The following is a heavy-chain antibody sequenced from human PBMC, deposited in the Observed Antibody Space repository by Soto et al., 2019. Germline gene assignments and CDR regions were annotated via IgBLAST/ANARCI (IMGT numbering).Heavy chain of an antibody. V-gene: IGHV3-23*01. Sequence: EVQLLESGGGLVQPGGSLRLSCAASGFTFSNYVMNWVRQAPGKGLEWVSAITGSGGSTYYADSVKGRFTMSRDDPKNTLYLQMSSLRAEDTAVYYCAKIRDYYDSSGYPPYFFDYWGQGTLVTVSS. J-gene: IGHJ4*02. CDR1: GFTFSNYV. CDR2: ITGSGGST. CDR3: AKIRDYYDSSGYPPYFFDY. D-gene: IGHD3-22*01.